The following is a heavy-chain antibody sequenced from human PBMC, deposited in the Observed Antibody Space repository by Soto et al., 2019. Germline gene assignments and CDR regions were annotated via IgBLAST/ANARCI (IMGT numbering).Heavy chain of an antibody. J-gene: IGHJ4*02. CDR3: VLDFDY. Sequence: QLQLQESGPGLVKPSETLSLTCIVSSGSLSSSGHYWVWVRQPPGKGLEWIGGVYYSGDTYYNPSLKSRVTISVDTSKNQFSLRLTSVTAADTAMYFCVLDFDYWGQGTLVTVSS. V-gene: IGHV4-39*01. CDR2: VYYSGDT. CDR1: SGSLSSSGHY.